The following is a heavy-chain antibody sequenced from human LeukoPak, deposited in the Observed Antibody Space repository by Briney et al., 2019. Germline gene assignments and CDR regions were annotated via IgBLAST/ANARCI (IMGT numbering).Heavy chain of an antibody. CDR1: GYTFTGYY. V-gene: IGHV1-2*02. Sequence: ASLKVSCKASGYTFTGYYMHWVRQPPGQGLEWMGWINPNSGGTNYAQKFQGRVTMTRDTSISTAYMELSRLRSDDTAVYYCARGSSGYYYVRADYWGQGTLVTVSS. CDR3: ARGSSGYYYVRADY. CDR2: INPNSGGT. D-gene: IGHD3-22*01. J-gene: IGHJ4*02.